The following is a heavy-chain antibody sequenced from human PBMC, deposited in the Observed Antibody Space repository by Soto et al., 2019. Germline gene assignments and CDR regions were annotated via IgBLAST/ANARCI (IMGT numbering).Heavy chain of an antibody. CDR3: ERDKTDYYYYYMDV. V-gene: IGHV3-53*04. Sequence: GGSLELCCAACGVGVYSNYVSGVRKAPGKGLEWVSVIYSGGSTYYADSVKGRFTISRHNSKNTLYLQMNSLRAEDTAVYYRERDKTDYYYYYMDVWRKGTTVTVTS. J-gene: IGHJ6*03. CDR2: IYSGGST. CDR1: GVGVYSNY.